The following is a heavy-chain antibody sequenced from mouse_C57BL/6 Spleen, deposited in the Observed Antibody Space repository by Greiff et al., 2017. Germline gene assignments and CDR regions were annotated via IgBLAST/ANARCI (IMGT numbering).Heavy chain of an antibody. J-gene: IGHJ4*01. D-gene: IGHD2-3*01. Sequence: EVKLVEPGGDLVKPGGSLKLSCAASGFTFSSYGMSWVRQTPDQRLEWVATISSGGSYTYYTDSVKGRFTISRDNAKNTLYLQMSSLKSEDIALYYCARRGYFDGGYSFDYWGQGTSVTVSS. CDR1: GFTFSSYG. V-gene: IGHV5-6*01. CDR2: ISSGGSYT. CDR3: ARRGYFDGGYSFDY.